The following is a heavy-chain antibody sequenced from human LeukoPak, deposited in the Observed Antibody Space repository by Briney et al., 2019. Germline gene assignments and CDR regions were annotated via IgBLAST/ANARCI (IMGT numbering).Heavy chain of an antibody. CDR1: GFTFSSYA. CDR3: ARGGGYNWNWGYAFYI. J-gene: IGHJ3*02. V-gene: IGHV3-64*02. CDR2: ISSNGGRT. Sequence: GGSLRLSCAASGFTFSSYAMYWVRQAPGKGLEDVSGISSNGGRTNYADSVKARFTISRDDSTKTLYLQMGSLRGDDMAVYYCARGGGYNWNWGYAFYIWGKGTMVTVSS. D-gene: IGHD1-7*01.